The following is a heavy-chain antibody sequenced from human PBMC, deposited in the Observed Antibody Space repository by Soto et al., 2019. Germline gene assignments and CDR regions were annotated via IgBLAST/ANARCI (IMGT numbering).Heavy chain of an antibody. CDR2: ILTGNGNT. D-gene: IGHD1-26*01. Sequence: ASVKVSCKASGYTFTSYALHWLRQAPGQRPEWMGWILTGNGNTKYSQNFQGRVTIARDTFARTAYMELSSLRSEDTAVYYCARGELRYWYDMDVWGQGTTVTVSS. V-gene: IGHV1-3*04. CDR3: ARGELRYWYDMDV. J-gene: IGHJ6*02. CDR1: GYTFTSYA.